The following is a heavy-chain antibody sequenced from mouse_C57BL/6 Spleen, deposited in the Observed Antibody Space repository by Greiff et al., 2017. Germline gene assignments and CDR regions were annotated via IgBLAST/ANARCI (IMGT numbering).Heavy chain of an antibody. V-gene: IGHV1-55*01. CDR1: GYTFTSYW. J-gene: IGHJ4*01. CDR2: IYPGSGST. CDR3: AREGITTVPKSYYYAMDY. Sequence: QVHVKQPGAELVKPGASVKMSCKASGYTFTSYWITWVKQRPGQGLEWIGDIYPGSGSTNYNEKFKSKATLTVDTSSSTAYMQLSSLTSEDSAVYYCAREGITTVPKSYYYAMDYWGQGTSVTVSS. D-gene: IGHD1-1*01.